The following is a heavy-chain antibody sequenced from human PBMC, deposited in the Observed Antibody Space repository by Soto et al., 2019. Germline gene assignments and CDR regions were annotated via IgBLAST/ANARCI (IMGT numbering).Heavy chain of an antibody. D-gene: IGHD3-22*01. CDR3: ARGATYYYDSSAHFFDY. CDR1: GGSISSGDYY. Sequence: SETLSLTCTVSGGSISSGDYYWSWIRQPPGKGLEWIGYIYYSGSTYYNPSLKSRVTISVDTSKNQFSLKLSSVTAADTAVYYCARGATYYYDSSAHFFDYWGQGTLVTVSS. J-gene: IGHJ4*02. CDR2: IYYSGST. V-gene: IGHV4-30-4*01.